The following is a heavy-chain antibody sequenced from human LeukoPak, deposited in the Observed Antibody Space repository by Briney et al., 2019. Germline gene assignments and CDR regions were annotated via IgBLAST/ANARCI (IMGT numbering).Heavy chain of an antibody. CDR2: ISSSGST. CDR1: GDSISSGDYY. Sequence: PSETLSLTCTVSGDSISSGDYYWSWIRQPAGKGLEWIGRISSSGSTNYNPSLKSRVTISVDTSKNQFSLKLSSVTAADTAVYYCARRSHSGYDIPPQYYFDYWGQGTLVTVSS. J-gene: IGHJ4*02. D-gene: IGHD5-12*01. V-gene: IGHV4-61*02. CDR3: ARRSHSGYDIPPQYYFDY.